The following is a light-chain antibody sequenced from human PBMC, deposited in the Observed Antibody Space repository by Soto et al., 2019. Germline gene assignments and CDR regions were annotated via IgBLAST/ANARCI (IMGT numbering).Light chain of an antibody. V-gene: IGKV3-11*01. CDR3: QQRSNWPLT. CDR1: QSVSSY. Sequence: EIGLTQSPGTLSLSPGERATLSCRASQSVSSYLAWYQQKPGQAPRLLIYDASNRATGIPARFSGSGSGTDFTLTISSLEPADFAVYYCQQRSNWPLTFGGGTKVDIK. J-gene: IGKJ4*01. CDR2: DAS.